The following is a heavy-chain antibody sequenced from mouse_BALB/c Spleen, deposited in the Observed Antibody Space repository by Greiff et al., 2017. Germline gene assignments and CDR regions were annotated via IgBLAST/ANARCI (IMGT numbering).Heavy chain of an antibody. J-gene: IGHJ2*01. CDR3: ARCVDGYPYFDY. V-gene: IGHV3-2*02. Sequence: VQLQQSGPGLVKPSQSLSLTCTVTGYSITSDYAWNWIRQFPGNKLEWMGYISYSGSTSYNPSLKSRISITRDTSKNQFFLQLNSVTTEDTATYYCARCVDGYPYFDYWGQGTTLTVSS. CDR1: GYSITSDYA. D-gene: IGHD2-3*01. CDR2: ISYSGST.